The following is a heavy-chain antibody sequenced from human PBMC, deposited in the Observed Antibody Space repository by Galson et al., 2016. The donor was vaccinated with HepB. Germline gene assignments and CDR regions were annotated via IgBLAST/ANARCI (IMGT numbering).Heavy chain of an antibody. CDR2: LYHRGNA. CDR1: GGSIDSEDYS. CDR3: ARAPFFGEASDTFDI. V-gene: IGHV4-30-2*01. J-gene: IGHJ3*02. D-gene: IGHD3-3*01. Sequence: TLSLTCAVSGGSIDSEDYSWSWIRQPPGKGLEWIGYLYHRGNAYYNPSLKSRASISIGRSENQFSLNLISVTAADTAVYYCARAPFFGEASDTFDIWGQGTMVTVSS.